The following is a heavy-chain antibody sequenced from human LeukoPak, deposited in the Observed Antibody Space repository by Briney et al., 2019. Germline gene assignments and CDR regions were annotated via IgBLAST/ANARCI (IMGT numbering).Heavy chain of an antibody. V-gene: IGHV3-48*03. CDR3: ASHYGSGSSVLYMDV. D-gene: IGHD3-10*01. CDR2: ISSSGSTI. J-gene: IGHJ6*03. CDR1: GFTFSSYE. Sequence: PGGSLRLSCAASGFTFSSYEMNWVRQAPGKGLEWVSYISSSGSTIYYADSVKGRFTISRDNAKNSLYLQMNSLRAEDTAVYYCASHYGSGSSVLYMDVWGKGTAVTVSS.